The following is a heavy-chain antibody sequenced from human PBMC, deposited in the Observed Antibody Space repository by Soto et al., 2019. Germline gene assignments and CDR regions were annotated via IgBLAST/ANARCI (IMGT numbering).Heavy chain of an antibody. Sequence: EVQLVESGEGLVQPGGSLRLSCAASGFTFSNYAMHWVRQAPGKGLEYVSAISGNGFSTYYGDSVRGRLIISRDNSKNPLDRQMGSLRAEDMAVYYCARGPSTVATWLDYWGQGTLVTVSS. D-gene: IGHD4-17*01. CDR2: ISGNGFST. J-gene: IGHJ4*02. CDR1: GFTFSNYA. CDR3: ARGPSTVATWLDY. V-gene: IGHV3-64*02.